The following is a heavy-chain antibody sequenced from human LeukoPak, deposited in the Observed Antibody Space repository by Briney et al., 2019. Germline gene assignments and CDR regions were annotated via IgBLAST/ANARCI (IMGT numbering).Heavy chain of an antibody. J-gene: IGHJ6*03. V-gene: IGHV3-23*01. CDR2: ISSTGGTT. CDR3: AKVAVYYYYMDV. Sequence: GGSLRLSCAASGITFSSYGMSWVRQAPGKGLEWVSSISSTGGTTYYADSAKGRLTISRDNSKNTLYLQMNSLRAEDTAVYFCAKVAVYYYYMDVWGKGTTVTISS. CDR1: GITFSSYG. D-gene: IGHD2-21*01.